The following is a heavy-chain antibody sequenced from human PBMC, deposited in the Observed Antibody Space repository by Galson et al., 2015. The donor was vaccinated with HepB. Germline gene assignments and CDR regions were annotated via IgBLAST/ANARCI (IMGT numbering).Heavy chain of an antibody. V-gene: IGHV4-59*08. CDR3: ASLTGSYHDY. J-gene: IGHJ4*02. D-gene: IGHD1-26*01. CDR2: ISYSGST. CDR1: GGSISSYY. Sequence: QVQLQESGPGLVKPSETLSLTCTVSGGSISSYYWSWIRQPPGKGLECIGYISYSGSTNYNPSLKSRVTISVDTSKNQFSLKLSSVTAADTAVYYCASLTGSYHDYWGQGTLVTVSS.